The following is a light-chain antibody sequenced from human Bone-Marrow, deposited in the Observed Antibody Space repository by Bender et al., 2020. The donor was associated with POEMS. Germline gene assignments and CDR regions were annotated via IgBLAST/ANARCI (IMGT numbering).Light chain of an antibody. CDR3: SSYAGTNNYV. CDR1: SSDVGTYNL. J-gene: IGLJ1*01. V-gene: IGLV2-14*02. CDR2: EGS. Sequence: QSALTQPASVSGSPGQSITISCTGTSSDVGTYNLVSWYQQHPGKAPKLMIYEGSKRPSGVSYRFSGSKSGNTASLTISGLQPEDEADYFCSSYAGTNNYVFGTGTKVTVL.